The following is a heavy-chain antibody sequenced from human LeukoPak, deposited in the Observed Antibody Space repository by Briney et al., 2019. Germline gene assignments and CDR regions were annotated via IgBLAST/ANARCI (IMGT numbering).Heavy chain of an antibody. CDR2: ISRSGSTI. CDR1: GFTFSVYE. D-gene: IGHD1/OR15-1a*01. CDR3: ARDPGTYPYDMDV. Sequence: GGSLRLSCAASGFTFSVYEMNWVRQAPGKGLEWVSHISRSGSTIYYADSVKGRFTIARDNAKNSLYLQMNSLRAEDTAVYYCARDPGTYPYDMDVWGQGTTVTVSS. V-gene: IGHV3-48*03. J-gene: IGHJ6*02.